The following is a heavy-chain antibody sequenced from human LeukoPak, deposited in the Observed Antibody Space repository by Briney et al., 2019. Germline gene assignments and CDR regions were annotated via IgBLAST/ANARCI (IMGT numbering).Heavy chain of an antibody. V-gene: IGHV3-7*01. Sequence: PGGSLRLSCTTSKFNFNSYGMTWVRQAPGKGLEWVANIRGDESRKYYLDSVTGRFTISRDNAKNSLYLQMNSLRAEDTAVYYCARDANYHVSSDYYDAFDIWGQGTMVTVSS. CDR3: ARDANYHVSSDYYDAFDI. J-gene: IGHJ3*02. D-gene: IGHD3-22*01. CDR2: IRGDESRK. CDR1: KFNFNSYG.